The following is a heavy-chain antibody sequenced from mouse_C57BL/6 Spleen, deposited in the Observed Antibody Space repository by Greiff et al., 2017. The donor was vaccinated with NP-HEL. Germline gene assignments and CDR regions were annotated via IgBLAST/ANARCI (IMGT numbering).Heavy chain of an antibody. J-gene: IGHJ1*03. CDR3: ARSRYLYFDV. D-gene: IGHD1-1*01. V-gene: IGHV1-42*01. Sequence: EVQLVESGPVLVKPGASVKISCKASGYSFTGYYMNWVKQSPEKSLEWIGDINPSTGGTTYNQKFKAKATLTVDQSSSTAYMQLKSLTSEDSAVYYCARSRYLYFDVWGTGTTVTVSS. CDR2: INPSTGGT. CDR1: GYSFTGYY.